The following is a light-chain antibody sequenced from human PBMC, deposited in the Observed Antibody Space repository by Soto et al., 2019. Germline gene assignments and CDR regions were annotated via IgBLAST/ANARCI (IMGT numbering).Light chain of an antibody. CDR3: SSYTSSSSYV. J-gene: IGLJ1*01. CDR2: TVN. CDR1: SSDAGGYKY. Sequence: QSALTQPASVSGSPGQSITISCTGTSSDAGGYKYVSWYQQHPGKAPKLLIYTVNNRPSGVSNRFSGSKSGNTASLTISGLQAEDEADYYCSSYTSSSSYVFGTGTKLTVL. V-gene: IGLV2-14*03.